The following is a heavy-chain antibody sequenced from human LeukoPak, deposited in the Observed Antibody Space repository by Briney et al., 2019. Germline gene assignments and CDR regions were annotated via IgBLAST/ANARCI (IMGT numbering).Heavy chain of an antibody. Sequence: KPSETLSLTCSASGDSISSYSWSWIRQPPGKGLEWIGYIYYSVNTNYNPSLKSRVTISVDTSKNQFSLNLSSVTAADTAVYFCARSYYVSGSYIPFDYWGQGTLVTVSS. D-gene: IGHD3-10*01. CDR2: IYYSVNT. J-gene: IGHJ4*02. V-gene: IGHV4-59*08. CDR1: GDSISSYS. CDR3: ARSYYVSGSYIPFDY.